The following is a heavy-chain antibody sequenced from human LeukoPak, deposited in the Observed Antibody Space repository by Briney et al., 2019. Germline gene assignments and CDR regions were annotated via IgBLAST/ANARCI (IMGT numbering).Heavy chain of an antibody. V-gene: IGHV4-39*01. J-gene: IGHJ5*02. CDR3: ARLPGECSSTSCYVGWFDP. D-gene: IGHD2-2*01. CDR2: IYYSGST. CDR1: GGSISSSSYY. Sequence: PETLSLTCTVSGGSISSSSYYWGWIRQPPGKGLEWIGSIYYSGSTYYNPSLKSRVTISVDTSKNQFSLKLSSVTAADTAVYYCARLPGECSSTSCYVGWFDPWGQGTLVTVSS.